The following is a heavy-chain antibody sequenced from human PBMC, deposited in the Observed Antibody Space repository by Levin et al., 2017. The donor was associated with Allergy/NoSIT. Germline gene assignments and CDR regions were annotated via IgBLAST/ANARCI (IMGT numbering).Heavy chain of an antibody. V-gene: IGHV2-70*11. Sequence: QTLSLTCTFSGFSLSTSGMCVSWIRQPPGKALEWLARIDWDDDKYYSTSLKTRLTISKDTSKNQVVLTMTNMDPVDTATYYCARIAYSSGWPYFDYWGQGTLVTVSS. J-gene: IGHJ4*02. D-gene: IGHD6-19*01. CDR3: ARIAYSSGWPYFDY. CDR1: GFSLSTSGMC. CDR2: IDWDDDK.